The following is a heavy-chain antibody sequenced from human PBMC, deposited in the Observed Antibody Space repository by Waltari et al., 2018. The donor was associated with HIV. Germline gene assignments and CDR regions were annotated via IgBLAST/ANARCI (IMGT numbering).Heavy chain of an antibody. Sequence: QVQLVESGGGVVQPGRSLRLSCAASGFTFSRYDMHWVRQAPGKGLELVAVISYDGSNKYYADSVKGRFTISRDNSKNTLYLQMNSLRAEDTAVYYCARDQTMTRAFDIWGQGTMVTVSS. CDR3: ARDQTMTRAFDI. CDR1: GFTFSRYD. CDR2: ISYDGSNK. V-gene: IGHV3-30*16. J-gene: IGHJ3*02. D-gene: IGHD3-22*01.